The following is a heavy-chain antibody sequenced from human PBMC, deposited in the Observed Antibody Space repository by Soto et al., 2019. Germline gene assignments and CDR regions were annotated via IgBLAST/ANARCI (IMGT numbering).Heavy chain of an antibody. CDR1: GYTFTSYD. D-gene: IGHD3-3*01. J-gene: IGHJ4*02. CDR2: MNPNTGNS. V-gene: IGHV1-8*01. CDR3: ARRAETNVCNGFGAAQYYIDF. Sequence: VASVKVSCKASGYTFTSYDIYWVRQATGQGLEWMGWMNPNTGNSGYAQKFQGRVTVISDTSINTVHMELSSLRSEDTAVYYCARRAETNVCNGFGAAQYYIDFRGQALLVTVS.